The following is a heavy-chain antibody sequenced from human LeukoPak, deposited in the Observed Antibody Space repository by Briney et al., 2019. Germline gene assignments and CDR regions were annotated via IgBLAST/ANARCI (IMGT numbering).Heavy chain of an antibody. Sequence: PGRSLRLSCAASGFTFSTFNIHWVRLTPGKGLEWVAAVSYDGSNKYYADSVKGRFTISRDNSKNTLYLQMNSLRAEDTAVYYCAKKPPADYWGQGTLVTVSS. J-gene: IGHJ4*02. CDR1: GFTFSTFN. CDR3: AKKPPADY. V-gene: IGHV3-30-3*02. CDR2: VSYDGSNK.